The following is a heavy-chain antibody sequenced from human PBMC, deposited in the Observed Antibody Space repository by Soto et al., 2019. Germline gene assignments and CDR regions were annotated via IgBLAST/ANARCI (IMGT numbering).Heavy chain of an antibody. CDR1: GGSISSSGYY. CDR3: ARESAGTFCFDY. V-gene: IGHV4-31*03. Sequence: SETLSLTCSVSGGSISSSGYYCTWIRQHPGKGLEWIGYVYYSGSTYYNPSLKSRVTISVDTSRNQFSLKLSSVTAADTAVYYCARESAGTFCFDYWGQGTLVTVSS. D-gene: IGHD1-1*01. CDR2: VYYSGST. J-gene: IGHJ4*02.